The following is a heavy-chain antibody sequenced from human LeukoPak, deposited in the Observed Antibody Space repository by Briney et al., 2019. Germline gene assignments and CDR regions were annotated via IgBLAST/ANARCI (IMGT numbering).Heavy chain of an antibody. Sequence: EASVTVSCKASGYTFTGYYMDWVRQAPGQGVEWMGWINPNSGGTNYAQKFQGRVTMTSDTSISTAYMELSRLRSDDTAVYYCARGRTGKGSSWSYYYYYYMDVWGKGTTVTVSS. CDR1: GYTFTGYY. CDR2: INPNSGGT. J-gene: IGHJ6*03. CDR3: ARGRTGKGSSWSYYYYYYMDV. D-gene: IGHD6-13*01. V-gene: IGHV1-2*02.